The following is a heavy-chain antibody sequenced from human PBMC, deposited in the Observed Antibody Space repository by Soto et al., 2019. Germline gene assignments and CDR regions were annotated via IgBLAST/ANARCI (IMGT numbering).Heavy chain of an antibody. D-gene: IGHD6-13*01. CDR2: INHSGGI. V-gene: IGHV4-34*01. Sequence: SETLSLTCAVYGGSFRGFYCSWIRQPPGKGLEWIGEINHSGGINYNASLKSRLTISVDTSKNQFSLKLTSVTAADTAVYFCARGRTGYSSSWYVDWGQGTLVTVSS. CDR1: GGSFRGFY. J-gene: IGHJ4*02. CDR3: ARGRTGYSSSWYVD.